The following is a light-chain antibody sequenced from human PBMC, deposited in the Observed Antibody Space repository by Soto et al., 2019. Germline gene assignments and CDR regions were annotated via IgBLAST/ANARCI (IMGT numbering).Light chain of an antibody. CDR3: QAWDSSSVV. CDR2: QDS. J-gene: IGLJ2*01. V-gene: IGLV3-1*01. CDR1: KLGEKY. Sequence: SYELTQPPSVSVSPGQTASNTCSGDKLGEKYACWYQQKPGQSPVLVIYQDSKRPSGIPERFSGSNSGNTATLTISGTQAMDEADYYCQAWDSSSVVFGGGTKLTVL.